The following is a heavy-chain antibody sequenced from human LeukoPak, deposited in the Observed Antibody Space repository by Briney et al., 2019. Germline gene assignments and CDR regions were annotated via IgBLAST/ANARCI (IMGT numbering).Heavy chain of an antibody. V-gene: IGHV6-1*01. J-gene: IGHJ4*02. CDR2: TYYRSQWYN. Sequence: QTPSLTCAISGDSVSSNSAAWNWIRQSPSRGLEWLGRTYYRSQWYNDYAVSVKSRIAVIPDTSKNQFSLQMNSVTPEDTAVYYCARGANWTIDYWGQGTLVTPSS. CDR3: ARGANWTIDY. D-gene: IGHD1-20*01. CDR1: GDSVSSNSAA.